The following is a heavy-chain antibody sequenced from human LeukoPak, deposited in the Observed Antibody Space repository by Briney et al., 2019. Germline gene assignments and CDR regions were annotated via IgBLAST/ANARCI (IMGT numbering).Heavy chain of an antibody. CDR2: ISSSGSTI. CDR3: ARDRGSYNWNPGWDFDY. D-gene: IGHD1-20*01. CDR1: GFTFSDYY. V-gene: IGHV3-11*01. J-gene: IGHJ4*02. Sequence: GGSLRLPCAASGFTFSDYYMSWIRQAPGKGLEWVSYISSSGSTIYYADSVKGRFTISRDNSKNTLYLQINSLRAEDTAVYYCARDRGSYNWNPGWDFDYWGQGTLVTVSS.